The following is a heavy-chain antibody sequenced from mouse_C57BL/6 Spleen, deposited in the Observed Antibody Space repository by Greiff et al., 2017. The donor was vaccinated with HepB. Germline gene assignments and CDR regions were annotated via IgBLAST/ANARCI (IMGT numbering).Heavy chain of an antibody. CDR1: GFTFSDYY. J-gene: IGHJ2*01. CDR2: INYDGSST. CDR3: ARVLTGPYYFDY. V-gene: IGHV5-16*01. D-gene: IGHD4-1*01. Sequence: EVKLMESEGGLVQPGSSMKLSCTASGFTFSDYYMAWVRQVPEKGLEWVANINYDGSSTYYLDSLKSRFIISRDNAKNILYLQMSSLKSEDTATYYCARVLTGPYYFDYWGQGTTLTVSS.